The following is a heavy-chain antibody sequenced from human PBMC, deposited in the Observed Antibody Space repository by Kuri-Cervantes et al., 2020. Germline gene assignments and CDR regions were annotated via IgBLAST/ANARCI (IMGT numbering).Heavy chain of an antibody. J-gene: IGHJ4*02. D-gene: IGHD5-18*01. CDR3: AGVWEGRGYSSGYFVY. Sequence: GGSLRLSCAASGFSFSSYSMNWVRQAPGKGLEWVSSISSSSGYIYYADSVKGRFTISRDNAKNSLYLQMNSLSAEDTAVYYCAGVWEGRGYSSGYFVYWGQGTLVTVSS. CDR1: GFSFSSYS. V-gene: IGHV3-21*01. CDR2: ISSSSGYI.